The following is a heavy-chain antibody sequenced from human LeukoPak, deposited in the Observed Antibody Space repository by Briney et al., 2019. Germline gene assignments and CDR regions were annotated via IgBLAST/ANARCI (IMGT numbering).Heavy chain of an antibody. D-gene: IGHD4-17*01. Sequence: SVKVSCKASGGTFSSYAISWVRQAPGQGLEWMGRIIPILGIANYAQKFQGRVTITADKPTSTAYMELSSLRSEDTAVYYCAREGDGDYGDAFDIWGQGTMVTVSS. CDR2: IIPILGIA. J-gene: IGHJ3*02. CDR1: GGTFSSYA. V-gene: IGHV1-69*04. CDR3: AREGDGDYGDAFDI.